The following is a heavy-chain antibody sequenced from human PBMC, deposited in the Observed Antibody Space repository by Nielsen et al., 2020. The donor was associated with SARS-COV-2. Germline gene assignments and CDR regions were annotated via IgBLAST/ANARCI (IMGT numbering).Heavy chain of an antibody. J-gene: IGHJ4*02. D-gene: IGHD3-3*01. CDR3: QSYYDFWSGYYGRVSGLDY. V-gene: IGHV3-15*01. CDR2: IKSKTDGGTT. Sequence: VRQAPGKGLEWVGRIKSKTDGGTTDYAAPVKGRFTISRDDSKNTLYLQMNSLKTEDTAVYYCQSYYDFWSGYYGRVSGLDYWGQGTLVTVSS.